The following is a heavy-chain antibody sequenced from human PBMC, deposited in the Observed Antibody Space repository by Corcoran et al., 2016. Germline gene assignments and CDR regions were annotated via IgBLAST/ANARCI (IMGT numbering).Heavy chain of an antibody. CDR3: ARRYCSSTSCYRPWYFDL. J-gene: IGHJ2*01. D-gene: IGHD2-2*01. Sequence: QLQQWGAGLLKPSETLSLTCAVYGGSFSGYYWSWIRQPPGKGLEWIGEINHSGSTNYNPSLKSRVTISVDTSKNQFSLKLSSVTAADTAVYYCARRYCSSTSCYRPWYFDLWGRGTLVTVSS. V-gene: IGHV4-34*01. CDR1: GGSFSGYY. CDR2: INHSGST.